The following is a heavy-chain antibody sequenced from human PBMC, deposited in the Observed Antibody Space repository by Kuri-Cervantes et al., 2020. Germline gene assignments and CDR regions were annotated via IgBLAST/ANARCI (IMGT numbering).Heavy chain of an antibody. Sequence: GGSLRLSCAASGFTFSNAWMNWVRQAPGKGLEWVSSISSSSSYIYYADSVKGRFTISRDNAKNSLYLQMNSLRAEDTAVYYCAGSGVVVVPAAPRYWYFDLWGRGTLVTVSS. V-gene: IGHV3-21*01. CDR1: GFTFSNAW. CDR3: AGSGVVVVPAAPRYWYFDL. CDR2: ISSSSSYI. J-gene: IGHJ2*01. D-gene: IGHD2-2*01.